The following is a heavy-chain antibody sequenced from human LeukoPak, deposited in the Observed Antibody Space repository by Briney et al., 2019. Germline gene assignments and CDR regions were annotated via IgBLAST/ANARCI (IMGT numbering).Heavy chain of an antibody. Sequence: GGSLRLSCAASGFTFSDYYMSWIRQAPGKGLEWVSYISSSGSTIYYADSVKGRFTISRDNSKNTLYLQMNSLRAEDTAVYYCARVADFWSSFGDYYGMDVWGQGTTVTVSS. CDR1: GFTFSDYY. J-gene: IGHJ6*02. D-gene: IGHD3-3*01. CDR2: ISSSGSTI. V-gene: IGHV3-11*01. CDR3: ARVADFWSSFGDYYGMDV.